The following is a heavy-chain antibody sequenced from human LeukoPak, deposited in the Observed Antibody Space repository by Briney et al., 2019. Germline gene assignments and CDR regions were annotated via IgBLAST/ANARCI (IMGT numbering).Heavy chain of an antibody. CDR1: GYSFTSYW. V-gene: IGHV5-10-1*01. D-gene: IGHD4-17*01. CDR2: IDPSDSYT. Sequence: GASLKISCKGSGYSFTSYWISWVRQMPGKGLEWMGRIDPSDSYTNYSPSFQGHVTISADKSISTAYLQWSSLKASDTAMYYCAIKGDYGDYYFDYWGQGTLVTGSS. J-gene: IGHJ4*02. CDR3: AIKGDYGDYYFDY.